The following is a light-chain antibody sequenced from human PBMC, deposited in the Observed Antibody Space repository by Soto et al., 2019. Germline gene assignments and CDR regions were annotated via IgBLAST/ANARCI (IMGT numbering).Light chain of an antibody. CDR2: EVN. CDR1: GSDIGGYNF. J-gene: IGLJ1*01. CDR3: SSYAGTNNRYV. V-gene: IGLV2-8*01. Sequence: QSALTQPPSASGSPGQSVTISCTGTGSDIGGYNFVSCYQQRPGKVPKLIIYEVNKRPSGVPDRFSGSKSGNTASLTVSGLQADDEADYYCSSYAGTNNRYVFGTGTKLTVL.